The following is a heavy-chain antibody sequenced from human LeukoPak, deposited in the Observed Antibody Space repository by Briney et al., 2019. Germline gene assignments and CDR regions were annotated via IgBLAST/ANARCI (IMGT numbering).Heavy chain of an antibody. CDR2: IYIGGST. V-gene: IGHV3-66*01. CDR1: GFTVSDHT. D-gene: IGHD3-16*01. J-gene: IGHJ4*02. Sequence: GGSLRLSCAASGFTVSDHTMSWVRQTPEKGLEWVSSIYIGGSTYYADSVKGRFTISRDNPNNTLYLQMHSLRAEDTAVYYCAREISRFGIWGQGTLVTVSS. CDR3: AREISRFGI.